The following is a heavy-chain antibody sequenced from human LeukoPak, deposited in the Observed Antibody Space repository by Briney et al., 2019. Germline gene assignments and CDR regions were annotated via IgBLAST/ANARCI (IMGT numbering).Heavy chain of an antibody. Sequence: SETLSLTCTVSGGSISSYYWSWIRQPPGKGLEWIGSIYYSGSTYYNPSLKSRVTISVDTSKNQFSLKLSSVTAADTAVYYCARHQQLVPDYWGQGTLVTVSS. CDR3: ARHQQLVPDY. D-gene: IGHD6-13*01. CDR2: IYYSGST. CDR1: GGSISSYY. J-gene: IGHJ4*02. V-gene: IGHV4-59*08.